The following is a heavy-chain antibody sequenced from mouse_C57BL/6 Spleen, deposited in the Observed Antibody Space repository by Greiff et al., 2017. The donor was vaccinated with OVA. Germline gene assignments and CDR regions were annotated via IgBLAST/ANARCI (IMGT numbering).Heavy chain of an antibody. J-gene: IGHJ4*01. CDR1: GFSLSTSGMG. CDR2: IYWDDDK. Sequence: QVTLKVSGPGILQSSQTLSLTCSFSGFSLSTSGMGVSWIRQPSGNGLEWLAHIYWDDDKRYNPSLKSRLTISKDTSRNQVFLKITSVDTADTATYDCAKYGNYVDYYAMDYWGQGTSVTVSS. D-gene: IGHD2-1*01. V-gene: IGHV8-12*01. CDR3: AKYGNYVDYYAMDY.